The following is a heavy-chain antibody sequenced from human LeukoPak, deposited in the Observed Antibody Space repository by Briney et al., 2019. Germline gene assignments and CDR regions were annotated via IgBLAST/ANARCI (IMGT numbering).Heavy chain of an antibody. CDR3: ARDAEGGTYRY. J-gene: IGHJ4*02. D-gene: IGHD1-26*01. CDR1: GFTFSASW. Sequence: GGSLRLSCAASGFTFSASWMSWVRQAPGKGLEWVANIKEDGSAKYYVDSVTGRFTISRDNAKSSLFLQMNSLRAEDTAVYYCARDAEGGTYRYWGQGTLVTVSS. V-gene: IGHV3-7*04. CDR2: IKEDGSAK.